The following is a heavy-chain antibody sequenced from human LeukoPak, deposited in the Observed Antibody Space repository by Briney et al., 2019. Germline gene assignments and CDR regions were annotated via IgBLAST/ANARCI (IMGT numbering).Heavy chain of an antibody. V-gene: IGHV3-23*01. CDR1: GFSFSNYA. J-gene: IGHJ4*02. Sequence: GGSLRLSCAASGFSFSNYAMSWVRQAPGKGLEWVSSISGSGGNTYYADSVKGRFTTSRDNSKNTLYLQMNSLRAEDTAVYYCAKAPASSGYYGRFDYWGQGTLVTVSS. CDR2: ISGSGGNT. D-gene: IGHD3-22*01. CDR3: AKAPASSGYYGRFDY.